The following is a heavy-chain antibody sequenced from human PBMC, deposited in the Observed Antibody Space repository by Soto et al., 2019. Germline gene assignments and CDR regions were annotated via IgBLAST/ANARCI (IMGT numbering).Heavy chain of an antibody. CDR2: INPNSGGT. J-gene: IGHJ4*02. V-gene: IGHV1-2*02. Sequence: ASVKVSCKASGYTFTGYYMHWVRQAPGQGLEWMGWINPNSGGTNYAQKFQGRVTMTRDTSISTAYMELSRLRSDDTAVYYCARDRHYDILNGYYPRYYFDYWGQGTLVTVSS. CDR1: GYTFTGYY. D-gene: IGHD3-9*01. CDR3: ARDRHYDILNGYYPRYYFDY.